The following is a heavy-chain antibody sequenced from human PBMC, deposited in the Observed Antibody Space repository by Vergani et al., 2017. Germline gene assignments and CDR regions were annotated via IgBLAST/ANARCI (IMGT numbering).Heavy chain of an antibody. J-gene: IGHJ4*02. CDR1: GFTFSSYA. CDR3: ASGGSLAY. Sequence: EVQLLESGGGLVQPGGSLRLSCAASGFTFSSYAMSWVRQAPGKGLEWVTAISGSGGSTSYADTVKGRFTISRDNSKNTLYLQTNSLRAEDTAVYYCASGGSLAYGGQGTLVTVSA. D-gene: IGHD3-10*01. V-gene: IGHV3-23*01. CDR2: ISGSGGST.